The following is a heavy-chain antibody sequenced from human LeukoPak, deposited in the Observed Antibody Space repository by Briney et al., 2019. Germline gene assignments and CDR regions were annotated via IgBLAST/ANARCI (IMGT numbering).Heavy chain of an antibody. CDR3: ARGFRRDYGSGSYLWRPNWFDP. J-gene: IGHJ5*02. Sequence: GGSLRLSCEASGFTFSSYSMNWVRQAPGKGLEWVSSISSSSSYIYYADSVKGRFTISRDNAKNSLYLQMNSLRAEDTAVYYCARGFRRDYGSGSYLWRPNWFDPWGQGTLVTVSS. CDR2: ISSSSSYI. D-gene: IGHD3-10*01. V-gene: IGHV3-21*01. CDR1: GFTFSSYS.